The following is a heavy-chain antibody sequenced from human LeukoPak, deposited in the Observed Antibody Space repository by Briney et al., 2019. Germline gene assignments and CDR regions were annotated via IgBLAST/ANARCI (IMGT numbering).Heavy chain of an antibody. Sequence: SVKVSCKASGGTFSSYSISWVRQAPGQGLEWMGRIIPIFGTTNYAQKFQGRVTINTDESPSTAYTELGSLRFEDTAVYFCARTADRARVVRRYNYFDYWGQGTLVTVSS. CDR2: IIPIFGTT. V-gene: IGHV1-69*05. J-gene: IGHJ4*02. CDR3: ARTADRARVVRRYNYFDY. D-gene: IGHD1-14*01. CDR1: GGTFSSYS.